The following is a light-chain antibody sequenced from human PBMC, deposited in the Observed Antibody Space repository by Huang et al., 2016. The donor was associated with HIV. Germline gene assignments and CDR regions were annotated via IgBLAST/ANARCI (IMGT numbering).Light chain of an antibody. CDR3: MQGLQTRIT. J-gene: IGKJ5*01. CDR2: SAS. CDR1: ESLLHSNGYNY. Sequence: DIVMTQSPRSLSVTPGEPASISCRSDESLLHSNGYNYLEGYVQKPGQSPQLLIYSASNRASGVPDRFSGRGSGTDFTLKISRVEADDVGIYYCMQGLQTRITFGQGTRLEIK. V-gene: IGKV2-28*01.